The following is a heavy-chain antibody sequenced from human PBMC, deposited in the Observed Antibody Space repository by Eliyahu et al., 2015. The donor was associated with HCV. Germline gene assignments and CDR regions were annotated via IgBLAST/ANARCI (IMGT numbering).Heavy chain of an antibody. CDR2: MSPDSGHT. CDR3: ARAHCTGGECFGFDN. D-gene: IGHD2-8*02. CDR1: GYTFXSND. V-gene: IGHV1-8*01. J-gene: IGHJ4*02. Sequence: QVQLVQSGAEVKKPGASVTVSCKASGYTFXSNDINWLRLATGQGLEWVGWMSPDSGHTGYAQKFQGRVTMTRSTSISTAYMELRGLRSEDTAVYYCARAHCTGGECFGFDNWGQGTLVTVSS.